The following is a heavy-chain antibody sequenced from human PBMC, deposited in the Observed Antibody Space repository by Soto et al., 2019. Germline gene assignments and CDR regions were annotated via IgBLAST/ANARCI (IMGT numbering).Heavy chain of an antibody. CDR2: ISVYNGKI. CDR3: ARTYVSGDYILPFEY. D-gene: IGHD3-10*01. V-gene: IGHV1-18*01. J-gene: IGHJ4*02. Sequence: QVQLLQSGAEVKKPGASVKVSCKASGYMFNTYGITWVRQAPGQGLAWMGWISVYNGKIDYAQKFEGRVTMTIDTSPSTAYMELQSLTSDDTAVYYCARTYVSGDYILPFEYWGQGTPISFSS. CDR1: GYMFNTYG.